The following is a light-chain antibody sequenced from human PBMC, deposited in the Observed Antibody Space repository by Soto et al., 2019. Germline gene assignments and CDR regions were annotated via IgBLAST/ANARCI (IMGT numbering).Light chain of an antibody. CDR3: QQFNIWPHMLS. CDR1: QGVGSN. Sequence: IVVTQSPATLSVSPGEGVTLSCRASQGVGSNLACYQQRPGQAPRLLIYDASTRATGIPDRFSGSGSGTEFTLTISILQSEDFAVYYCQQFNIWPHMLSFGGGTKLEMK. CDR2: DAS. V-gene: IGKV3-15*01. J-gene: IGKJ4*01.